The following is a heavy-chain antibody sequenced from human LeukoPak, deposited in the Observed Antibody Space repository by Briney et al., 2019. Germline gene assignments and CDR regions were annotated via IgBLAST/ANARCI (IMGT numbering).Heavy chain of an antibody. V-gene: IGHV4-39*07. D-gene: IGHD5-24*01. J-gene: IGHJ4*02. Sequence: KASETLSLTCTVSGGSISSSSYYWGWIRQPPGKGLEWIGSIYYSGSTYYNPSLKSRVTISVDTSKNQFSLKLSSVTAADTAAYYCARAKVEMATRFDYWGQGTLVTVSS. CDR2: IYYSGST. CDR3: ARAKVEMATRFDY. CDR1: GGSISSSSYY.